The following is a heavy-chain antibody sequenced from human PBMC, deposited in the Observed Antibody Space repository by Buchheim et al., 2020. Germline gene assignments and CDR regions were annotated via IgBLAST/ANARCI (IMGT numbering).Heavy chain of an antibody. CDR2: ISGSGGHT. Sequence: EVQLLESGGDLVQPGGSLRLSCAASGFTFSTYVMTWVRQAPGKGLEWLSAISGSGGHTYYADSVKGRFTISRDNSKNTLYLQMNSLRAEDTAVYYCAKGCEDYDFWSGYYHGYFQHWGQGTL. CDR3: AKGCEDYDFWSGYYHGYFQH. D-gene: IGHD3-3*01. CDR1: GFTFSTYV. V-gene: IGHV3-23*01. J-gene: IGHJ1*01.